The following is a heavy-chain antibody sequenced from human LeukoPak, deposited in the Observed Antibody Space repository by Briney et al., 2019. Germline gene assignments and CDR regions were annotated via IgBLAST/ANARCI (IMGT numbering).Heavy chain of an antibody. V-gene: IGHV3-7*01. J-gene: IGHJ6*03. D-gene: IGHD5-24*01. Sequence: GGSLRLSCVALEFSFETYWMSWVRQAPGKGPEWVANVNEDGSEKHYVGSVRGRFTISRDNADNSLHLQMNSLRPEDMAIYYCARGETMDVWGKGTTVTVSS. CDR2: VNEDGSEK. CDR1: EFSFETYW. CDR3: ARGETMDV.